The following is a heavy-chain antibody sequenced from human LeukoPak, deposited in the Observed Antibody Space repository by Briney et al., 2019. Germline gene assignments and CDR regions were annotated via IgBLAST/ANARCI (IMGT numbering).Heavy chain of an antibody. CDR1: SYSISSGSY. CDR2: IFHSGNS. D-gene: IGHD4-17*01. Sequence: PSETLSLTCAVSSYSISSGSYWGWIRPSPGKGLEWVGSIFHSGNSYYNPSLKSRLTMSVDTSKNQFSLKLASVTAADTALYYCARVTYVDDMLYQYFDYWGQGTLVTVSS. V-gene: IGHV4-38-2*01. CDR3: ARVTYVDDMLYQYFDY. J-gene: IGHJ4*02.